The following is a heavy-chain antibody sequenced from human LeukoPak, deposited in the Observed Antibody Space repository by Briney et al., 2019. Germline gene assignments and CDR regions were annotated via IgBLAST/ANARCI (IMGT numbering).Heavy chain of an antibody. V-gene: IGHV3-7*01. CDR2: IKEDGSAK. CDR3: ARERLYGASARDY. D-gene: IGHD4-17*01. Sequence: PGGSLRLSCAASGFTFGSYWMSWVRQAPGKGLEWVANIKEDGSAKFHVDSVKGRFTISRDNAKNSLFLQMNSLRVEDTAVYYCARERLYGASARDYWGQGTLVTVSS. CDR1: GFTFGSYW. J-gene: IGHJ4*02.